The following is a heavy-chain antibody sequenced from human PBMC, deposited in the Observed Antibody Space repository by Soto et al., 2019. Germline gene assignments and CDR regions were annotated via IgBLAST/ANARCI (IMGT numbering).Heavy chain of an antibody. Sequence: SVKVSCKTSGFTFSSSAVHWVRQARGHRLQWIGWIDVGSANANYAQMLQERVTISRDMSTSTAYMELSSLRPEDTAVYYCARGDYHDTSGPLSDPLEVWGQGTMVTVSS. CDR1: GFTFSSSA. CDR2: IDVGSANA. V-gene: IGHV1-58*01. J-gene: IGHJ3*01. D-gene: IGHD3-22*01. CDR3: ARGDYHDTSGPLSDPLEV.